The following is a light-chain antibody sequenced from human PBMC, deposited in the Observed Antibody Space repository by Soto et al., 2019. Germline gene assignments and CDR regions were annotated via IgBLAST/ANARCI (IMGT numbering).Light chain of an antibody. V-gene: IGKV3-11*01. CDR3: HQRSNWPPFT. J-gene: IGKJ3*01. CDR2: GAS. Sequence: EVVLTQSPATLSLSPGERATLSCRASQSVSTYLAWYQQKPGQPPRLLIYGASNRATGTPARFSGSGSGTDFPLTIISLEPEDFGVYYCHQRSNWPPFTFGPGTKVEIK. CDR1: QSVSTY.